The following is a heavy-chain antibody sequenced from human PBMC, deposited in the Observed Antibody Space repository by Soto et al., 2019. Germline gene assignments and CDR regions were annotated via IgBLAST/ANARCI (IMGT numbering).Heavy chain of an antibody. V-gene: IGHV2-5*02. D-gene: IGHD1-1*01. Sequence: QITLEESRPTLVKPTQTLTLTCSFSGFSLYIRGVGVGWIRQPPGKALEWLALLYWDDTRRYNPSLKNSLTIAKDTSENQVVLTMTNMDPVDTGTYFCAHYTTDTYFDVWGKGTTVTVSS. CDR3: AHYTTDTYFDV. J-gene: IGHJ6*04. CDR1: GFSLYIRGVG. CDR2: LYWDDTR.